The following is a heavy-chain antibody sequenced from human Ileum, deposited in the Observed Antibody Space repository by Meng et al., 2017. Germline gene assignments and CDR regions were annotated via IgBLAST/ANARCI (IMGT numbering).Heavy chain of an antibody. Sequence: SLKISCSVSGSTFDEYAMHWVRQTPGKGLEWVSGIHCNTGATGYADSVKGRFTVSRDSAKNSVYLQMNSLTADDTALYYCTKDLVPGGADVWGPGTTVTVSS. CDR2: IHCNTGAT. J-gene: IGHJ6*02. V-gene: IGHV3-9*01. CDR1: GSTFDEYA. D-gene: IGHD4/OR15-4a*01. CDR3: TKDLVPGGADV.